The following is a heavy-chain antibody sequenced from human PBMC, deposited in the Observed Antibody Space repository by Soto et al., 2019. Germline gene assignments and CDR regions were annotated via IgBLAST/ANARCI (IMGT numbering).Heavy chain of an antibody. J-gene: IGHJ6*02. Sequence: QVALVESGGGVVRPGRSLRLSCGASGFSFSKYGMHWVRQAPGEGLEWLSLISYDGSEKWYAESVKGRFTISRDNSKNTLYLQMNSLRGDDTAVYFCAKGYEVSPPVASAWYSNYFYGVDVGGRGTTVTVSS. CDR2: ISYDGSEK. CDR1: GFSFSKYG. CDR3: AKGYEVSPPVASAWYSNYFYGVDV. V-gene: IGHV3-30*18. D-gene: IGHD6-19*01.